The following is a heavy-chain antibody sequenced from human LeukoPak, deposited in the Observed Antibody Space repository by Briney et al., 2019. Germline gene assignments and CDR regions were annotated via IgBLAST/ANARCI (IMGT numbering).Heavy chain of an antibody. CDR2: IYGGGNT. CDR3: ARGRWSSSGYQDY. CDR1: GLSVSSNY. Sequence: GGSLRLSCAASGLSVSSNYMTWVRQAPGKGLECVSVIYGGGNTYYADSVGGRFTISRDNSKNTLYLQMNGLRVEDTAMYYCARGRWSSSGYQDYWGRGTLVTVSS. V-gene: IGHV3-53*01. D-gene: IGHD3-22*01. J-gene: IGHJ4*02.